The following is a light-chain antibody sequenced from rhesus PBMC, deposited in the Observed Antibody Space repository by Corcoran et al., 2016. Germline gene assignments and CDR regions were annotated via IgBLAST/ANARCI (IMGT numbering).Light chain of an antibody. CDR2: EVS. V-gene: IGLV2-32*01. CDR1: SSDIGRYNY. J-gene: IGLJ6*01. CDR3: CSYAGSYTDV. Sequence: QAALTQPLSVSGSPGQSVTISCTGTSSDIGRYNYVSWYQQHPGTAPKLIIYEVSYRPSGVSDRFSGSKSGNTASLTISGLQAEDEADYYCCSYAGSYTDVFGSGTKLTVL.